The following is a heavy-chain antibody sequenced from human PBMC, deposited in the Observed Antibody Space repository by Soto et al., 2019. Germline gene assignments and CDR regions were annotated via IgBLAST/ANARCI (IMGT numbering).Heavy chain of an antibody. D-gene: IGHD2-2*02. V-gene: IGHV4-61*01. CDR2: IYYSGST. CDR1: GGSVSSGSYY. CDR3: ASVTRTCISTSCYRYYYGMDV. J-gene: IGHJ6*02. Sequence: QVQLQESGPGLVKPSETLSLTCTVSGGSVSSGSYYWSWIRQPPGKGLEWIGYIYYSGSTNYNPPPKSRVTISVDTSKNQFSLKLSSVTAADTAVYYCASVTRTCISTSCYRYYYGMDVWGQGTTVTVSS.